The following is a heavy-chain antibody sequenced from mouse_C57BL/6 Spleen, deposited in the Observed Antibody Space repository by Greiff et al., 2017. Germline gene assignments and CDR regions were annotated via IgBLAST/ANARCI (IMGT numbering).Heavy chain of an antibody. V-gene: IGHV1-22*01. CDR2: INPNNGGT. J-gene: IGHJ2*01. Sequence: VQLQQSGPELVKPGASVKMSCKASGYTFTDYNMHWVKQSHGKSLEWIGYINPNNGGTSYNQKFKGKATLTVNKSSSTAYMELRSLTSEDSAVYYCARVYDGYRPYFDYWGQGTTLTVSS. CDR3: ARVYDGYRPYFDY. CDR1: GYTFTDYN. D-gene: IGHD2-3*01.